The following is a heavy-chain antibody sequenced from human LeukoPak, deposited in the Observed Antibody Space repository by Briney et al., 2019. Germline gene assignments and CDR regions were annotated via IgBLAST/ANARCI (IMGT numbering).Heavy chain of an antibody. CDR1: GFTFSAHY. CDR2: IREKVNSYTT. Sequence: GGSLRLSCAASGFTFSAHYMDWVRHAPGKGLEWVGRIREKVNSYTTVYAASVKGRFTISRDGSTNSVFLQMNSLKTEDTAVYYCAKAFCSEKQCTLDSWGQGTLVSVSS. CDR3: AKAFCSEKQCTLDS. D-gene: IGHD3-3*01. J-gene: IGHJ4*02. V-gene: IGHV3-72*01.